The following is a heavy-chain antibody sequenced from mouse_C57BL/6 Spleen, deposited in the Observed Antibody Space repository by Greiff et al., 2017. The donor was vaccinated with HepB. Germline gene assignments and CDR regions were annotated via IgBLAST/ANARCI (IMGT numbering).Heavy chain of an antibody. V-gene: IGHV5-9-1*02. Sequence: EVQLVESGAGLVKPGGSLKLSCAASGFTFSSYAMSWVRQTPEKRLEWVAYISSGGDYIYYADTVKGRFTISRDNARNTLYLQMSSLKSDDTAMYYCTRDLLYGNYAMDYWGQGTSVTVSS. J-gene: IGHJ4*01. CDR3: TRDLLYGNYAMDY. CDR1: GFTFSSYA. D-gene: IGHD1-1*01. CDR2: ISSGGDYI.